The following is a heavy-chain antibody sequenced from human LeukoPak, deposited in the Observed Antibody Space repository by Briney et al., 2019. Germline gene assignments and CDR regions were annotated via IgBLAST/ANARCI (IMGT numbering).Heavy chain of an antibody. Sequence: GASVTVSCKASGYTFTSYGISWVRQAPGQGLEWMGWISPYNGNTDYSQKLQGRVTMTTDTSTSTAYMELSSLRSEDTAVYYCARDPPRYYYGSGSYPTSEPFDYWGQGTLVTVSS. CDR3: ARDPPRYYYGSGSYPTSEPFDY. V-gene: IGHV1-18*01. CDR1: GYTFTSYG. CDR2: ISPYNGNT. J-gene: IGHJ4*02. D-gene: IGHD3-10*01.